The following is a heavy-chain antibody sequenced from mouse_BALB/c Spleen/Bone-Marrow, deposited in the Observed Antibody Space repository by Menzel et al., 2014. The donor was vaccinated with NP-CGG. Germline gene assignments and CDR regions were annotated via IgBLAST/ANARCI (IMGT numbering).Heavy chain of an antibody. CDR2: VNPNNGGT. D-gene: IGHD1-1*01. CDR1: GYSFTGYY. V-gene: IGHV1-26*01. CDR3: VLLRAWFAY. J-gene: IGHJ3*01. Sequence: EVQLVESGPDLVKPGAPVKISCKASGYSFTGYYMHWVKQSHGKSLEWIGRVNPNNGGTSYNQKFKGKAILTVDKSSSTAYMELRSLTSEDSAVYYCVLLRAWFAYWGQGTLVTVSA.